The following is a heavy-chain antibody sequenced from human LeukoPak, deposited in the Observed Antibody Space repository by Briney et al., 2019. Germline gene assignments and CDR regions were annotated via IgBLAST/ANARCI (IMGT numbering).Heavy chain of an antibody. CDR2: ISYDGSNK. Sequence: GGTLRLSCAASGLTFSSYGMRWVRQAQGKGLEWVAVISYDGSNKYYADSVKGRFTISRDNSKNTLYLQMNSLRDEDTAVYYCAKDGGTGYYYGMDVWGQGTTVTVSS. D-gene: IGHD1/OR15-1a*01. CDR1: GLTFSSYG. CDR3: AKDGGTGYYYGMDV. V-gene: IGHV3-30*18. J-gene: IGHJ6*02.